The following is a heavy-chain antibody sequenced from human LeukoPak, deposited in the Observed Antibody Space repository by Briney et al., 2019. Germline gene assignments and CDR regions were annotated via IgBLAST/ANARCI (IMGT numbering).Heavy chain of an antibody. CDR1: GGSISSYY. CDR3: ARAVLSYCRGGSCPYFDY. J-gene: IGHJ4*01. Sequence: SETLSHTCTVSGGSISSYYWSWIRQPPGKGLEWIGYIYYSGSTNYNPSLKSRVTISVDTSKNQFSLKLSSVTAADTAVYYCARAVLSYCRGGSCPYFDYWGQGTLVTVSS. V-gene: IGHV4-59*01. CDR2: IYYSGST. D-gene: IGHD2-15*01.